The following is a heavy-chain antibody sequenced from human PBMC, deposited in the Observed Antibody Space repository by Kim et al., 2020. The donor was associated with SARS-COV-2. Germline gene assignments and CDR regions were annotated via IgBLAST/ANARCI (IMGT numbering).Heavy chain of an antibody. CDR1: GFTFDDYA. Sequence: GGSLRLSCAASGFTFDDYAMHWVRQAPGKGLEWVSGISWNSGSIGYADSVKGRFTISRDNAKNSLYLQMNSLRAEDTALYYCAKLPQPFYGDYSDYWGQGTLVTVSS. J-gene: IGHJ4*02. D-gene: IGHD4-17*01. CDR3: AKLPQPFYGDYSDY. CDR2: ISWNSGSI. V-gene: IGHV3-9*01.